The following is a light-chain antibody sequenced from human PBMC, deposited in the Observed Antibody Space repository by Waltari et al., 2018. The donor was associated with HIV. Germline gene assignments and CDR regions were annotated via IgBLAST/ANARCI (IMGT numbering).Light chain of an antibody. V-gene: IGKV1-39*01. CDR3: QQSYSTPRT. CDR1: QSIGRY. Sequence: DIQMTQSPYSLSASVGDRVTITCRASQSIGRYLNWYQQKPGKATKLLIYAASSLQSGVPSRFSGSGSGTDFTLTISSLQPEDFATYYCQQSYSTPRTFGQGTKLEIK. CDR2: AAS. J-gene: IGKJ2*01.